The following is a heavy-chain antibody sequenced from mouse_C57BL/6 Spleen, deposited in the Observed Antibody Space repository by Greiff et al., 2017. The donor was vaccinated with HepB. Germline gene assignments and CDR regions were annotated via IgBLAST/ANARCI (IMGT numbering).Heavy chain of an antibody. CDR1: GYTFTSYW. V-gene: IGHV1-64*01. Sequence: VQLQQPGAELVKPGASVKLSCKASGYTFTSYWMHWVKQRPGQGLEWIGMIHPNSGSTNYNEKFKSKATLTVDKSSSTAYMQLSSLTSEDSAVYYCARGDYDGYLYYFDYWGQGTTLTVSS. CDR2: IHPNSGST. D-gene: IGHD2-3*01. CDR3: ARGDYDGYLYYFDY. J-gene: IGHJ2*01.